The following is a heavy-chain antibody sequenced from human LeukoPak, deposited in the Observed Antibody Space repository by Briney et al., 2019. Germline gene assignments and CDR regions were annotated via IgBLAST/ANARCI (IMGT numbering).Heavy chain of an antibody. CDR2: ISAYNGNT. CDR1: GHTFTSYG. V-gene: IGHV1-18*01. Sequence: ASVKVSRKASGHTFTSYGISWVRQAPGQGLEWMGWISAYNGNTNYAQKLQGRVTMTTDTSTSTAYMELRSLRSDDTAVYYCARGPARSYDSSGYLGYWGQGTLVTVSS. CDR3: ARGPARSYDSSGYLGY. D-gene: IGHD3-22*01. J-gene: IGHJ4*02.